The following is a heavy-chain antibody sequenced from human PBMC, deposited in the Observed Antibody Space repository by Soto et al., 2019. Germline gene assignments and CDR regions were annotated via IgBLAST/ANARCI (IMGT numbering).Heavy chain of an antibody. CDR1: GLTVSNNY. J-gene: IGHJ4*02. Sequence: EVQLVESGGGLVQPGGSLRLSCAASGLTVSNNYLIWVRQAPGKGLEWVSIIYSGGNKYYADSVKGSFTTTRDKSKNTLFLQINSLRAEDSAGYFCARVYGSSMGYFDHWGQGTLVTVSS. CDR3: ARVYGSSMGYFDH. CDR2: IYSGGNK. D-gene: IGHD6-6*01. V-gene: IGHV3-66*01.